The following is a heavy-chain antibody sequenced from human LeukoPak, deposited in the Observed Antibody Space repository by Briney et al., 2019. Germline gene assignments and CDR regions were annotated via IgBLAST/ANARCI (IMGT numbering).Heavy chain of an antibody. D-gene: IGHD6-13*01. CDR1: GYTFTTYD. J-gene: IGHJ4*02. CDR3: ARAYSSSWYYFDY. V-gene: IGHV1-8*01. Sequence: ASVKVSCKASGYTFTTYDINWVRQATGQGLEWMGWMNPHSGNTGYAQKFQGRVTMTRDTSISTAYMELSSLRSEDTAVYYCARAYSSSWYYFDYWGQGTLVTVSS. CDR2: MNPHSGNT.